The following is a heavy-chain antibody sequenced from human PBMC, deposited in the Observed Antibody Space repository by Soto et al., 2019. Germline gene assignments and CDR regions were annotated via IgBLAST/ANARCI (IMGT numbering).Heavy chain of an antibody. CDR3: ARVPPYSSSWSPFDY. Sequence: QVQLQESGPGLVKPSETLSLTCTVSGGSISSYYWSWIRQPPGKGLEWIGYIYYSGSTNYNPSLKSRVTISVDTSKNQFSLKLSSVTAADTAVYYCARVPPYSSSWSPFDYWGQGTLVTVSS. CDR2: IYYSGST. D-gene: IGHD6-13*01. CDR1: GGSISSYY. V-gene: IGHV4-59*01. J-gene: IGHJ4*02.